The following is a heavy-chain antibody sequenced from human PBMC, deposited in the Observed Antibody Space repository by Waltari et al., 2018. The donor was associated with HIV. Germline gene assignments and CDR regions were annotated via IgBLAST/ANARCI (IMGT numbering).Heavy chain of an antibody. CDR3: ARGKTIAVPAYSYGMDV. CDR1: GLAFSHYA. D-gene: IGHD6-19*01. Sequence: QAQLVESGGGVVQPGRSLRLSCAASGLAFSHYAKHCVRQAPGKGLEWVAVISYDGNSRWYSDSVKGRFTISRDNSKSTLYLQMNSLRVEDTAVYYCARGKTIAVPAYSYGMDVWGQGTTVTVSS. J-gene: IGHJ6*02. CDR2: ISYDGNSR. V-gene: IGHV3-33*01.